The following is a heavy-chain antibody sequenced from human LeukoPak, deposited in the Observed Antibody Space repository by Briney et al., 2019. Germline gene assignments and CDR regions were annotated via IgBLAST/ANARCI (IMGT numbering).Heavy chain of an antibody. V-gene: IGHV3-48*01. Sequence: GGSLRLSCAASGFTFSSYSMNWVRQAPGKGLEWVSYISSSSSTIYYADSVKGRFTISRDNAKNSLYLQMNSLRAEDTAVYYCARDATAYYYYMDVWGKGTTVTVSS. CDR1: GFTFSSYS. CDR2: ISSSSSTI. CDR3: ARDATAYYYYMDV. J-gene: IGHJ6*03.